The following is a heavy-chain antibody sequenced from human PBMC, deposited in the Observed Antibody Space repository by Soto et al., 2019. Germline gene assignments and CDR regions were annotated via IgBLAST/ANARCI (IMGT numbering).Heavy chain of an antibody. CDR2: IRSKAYGGTT. J-gene: IGHJ4*02. D-gene: IGHD2-15*01. V-gene: IGHV3-49*03. CDR3: TRDRGLVVGYPYY. CDR1: GFTFGDYA. Sequence: PGGSLRLSCTASGFTFGDYAMSWFRQAPGKGLEWVGFIRSKAYGGTTEYAASVKGRFTISRDDSKSIAYLQMNSLKTEDTAVYYCTRDRGLVVGYPYYWGQGTLVTVSS.